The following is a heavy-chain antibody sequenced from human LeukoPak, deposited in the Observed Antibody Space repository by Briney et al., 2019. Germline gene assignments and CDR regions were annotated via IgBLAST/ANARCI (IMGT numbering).Heavy chain of an antibody. CDR2: ISSSSSTI. CDR1: GFTFSSYS. V-gene: IGHV3-48*04. CDR3: AREDIVVVPAAMDY. D-gene: IGHD2-2*01. Sequence: TGGSLRLSCAASGFTFSSYSMNWVRQAPGKGLEWVSYISSSSSTIYYADSVKGRSTISRDNAKNSLYLQMNSLRAEDTAVYYCAREDIVVVPAAMDYWGQGTLVTVSS. J-gene: IGHJ4*02.